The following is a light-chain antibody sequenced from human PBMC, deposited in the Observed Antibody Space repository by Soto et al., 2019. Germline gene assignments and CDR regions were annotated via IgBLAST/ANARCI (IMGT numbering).Light chain of an antibody. CDR3: AAWDDSPNGVV. J-gene: IGLJ2*01. CDR2: MSS. V-gene: IGLV1-44*01. CDR1: SSNIGSNT. Sequence: QSVLTQSPSASGTPGQRVTISCSGSSSNIGSNTVNWYQQLPGTAPKLLIYMSSHRPSGVPDRFSGSMSGSSASLAISGLQSEDEATYYCAAWDDSPNGVVFGGGTKLTVL.